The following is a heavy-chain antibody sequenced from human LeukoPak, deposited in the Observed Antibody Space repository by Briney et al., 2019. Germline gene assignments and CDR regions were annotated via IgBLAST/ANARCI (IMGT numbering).Heavy chain of an antibody. D-gene: IGHD6-19*01. CDR3: ARLYSSGWGYYFDY. Sequence: PSETLSLTCTVSGYSTISGYYWGWIRQPPGKGLEWIGSIYHSGSTYYNPSLKSRVTISVDTSKNQFSLKLSSVTAADTAVYYCARLYSSGWGYYFDYWGQGTLVTVSS. CDR2: IYHSGST. J-gene: IGHJ4*02. V-gene: IGHV4-38-2*02. CDR1: GYSTISGYY.